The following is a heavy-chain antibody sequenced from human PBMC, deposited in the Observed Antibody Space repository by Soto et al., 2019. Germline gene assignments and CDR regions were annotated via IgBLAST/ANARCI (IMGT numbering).Heavy chain of an antibody. J-gene: IGHJ5*02. CDR1: GGSISSGGYS. D-gene: IGHD2-15*01. CDR2: IYHSGST. V-gene: IGHV4-30-2*01. Sequence: QLQLQESGSGLVKPSQTLSLTCAVSGGSISSGGYSWSWIRQPPGKGLEWIGYIYHSGSTYYNPSLKSRVTISVDRSKNQFSLKLSSVTAADTAVYYCARVSCSGGSCKRPNWFDPWGQGTLVTVSS. CDR3: ARVSCSGGSCKRPNWFDP.